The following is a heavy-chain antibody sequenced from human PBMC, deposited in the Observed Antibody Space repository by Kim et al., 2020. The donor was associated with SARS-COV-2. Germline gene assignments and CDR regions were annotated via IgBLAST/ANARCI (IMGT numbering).Heavy chain of an antibody. V-gene: IGHV4-34*01. CDR2: INHSGST. J-gene: IGHJ5*02. Sequence: SETLSLTCAVYGGSFSGYYWSWIRQPPGKGLEWIGEINHSGSTNYNPSLKSRVTISVDTSKNQFSLKLSSVTAADTAVYYCARKGGSAYSNYRLLRFDPWGQGTLVTVSS. D-gene: IGHD4-4*01. CDR1: GGSFSGYY. CDR3: ARKGGSAYSNYRLLRFDP.